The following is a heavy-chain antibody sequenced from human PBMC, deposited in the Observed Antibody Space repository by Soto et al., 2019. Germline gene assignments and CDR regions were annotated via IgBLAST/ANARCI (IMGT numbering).Heavy chain of an antibody. V-gene: IGHV3-72*01. Sequence: GGSLRLSCAASGFTFSDHYMDWVRQAPGKGLEWVGRSRNKVNGYSTEYAASVKGRFTNSRDDSKNSVYLQMNSLKTEDTAVYYCARVTGYSGYSPNDRWGQGTLVTVSS. D-gene: IGHD5-12*01. CDR1: GFTFSDHY. CDR2: SRNKVNGYST. J-gene: IGHJ5*02. CDR3: ARVTGYSGYSPNDR.